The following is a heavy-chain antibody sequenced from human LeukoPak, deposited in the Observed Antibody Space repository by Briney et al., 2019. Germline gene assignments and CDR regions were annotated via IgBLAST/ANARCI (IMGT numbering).Heavy chain of an antibody. J-gene: IGHJ4*02. CDR3: ANEIRPNDY. CDR1: EFDFTSHA. V-gene: IGHV3-23*01. CDR2: ISISGTKT. Sequence: PGGSLRLSCAASEFDFTSHAMTRVRQAPGKGLEWVSAISISGTKTYYADSVKGRFTISRDNSKNTLYLQMNSLRVEDTAVYYCANEIRPNDYWGQGTLVTVSS.